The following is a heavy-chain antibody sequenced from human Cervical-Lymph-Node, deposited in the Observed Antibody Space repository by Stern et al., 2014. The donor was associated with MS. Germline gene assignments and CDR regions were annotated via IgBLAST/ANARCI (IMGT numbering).Heavy chain of an antibody. J-gene: IGHJ5*02. CDR1: GYTFTSYY. V-gene: IGHV1-46*01. CDR3: ARGLMISGVITMGWFDP. D-gene: IGHD3-3*01. Sequence: QVQLVQSGAEVKKPGASVKVSCKASGYTFTSYYMHWVRQAPGQGLEWLGIIDPSGSKTAYAQKFQGRITMTRDTSTSTGYMELSSLRSEDTAVYFCARGLMISGVITMGWFDPWGQGILVTVSS. CDR2: IDPSGSKT.